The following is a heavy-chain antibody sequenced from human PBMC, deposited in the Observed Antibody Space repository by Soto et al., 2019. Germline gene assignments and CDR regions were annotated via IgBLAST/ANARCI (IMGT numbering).Heavy chain of an antibody. Sequence: QLVESGGGLVQPGGSLRISCSASGFTFSESTIYWVRQVPGKGLEAISAVSTSGRSTYYADSVKDRFRISRDNSKNTIYLQMGSLRPEDTARYYCVKQAHGLDGVAFDYWGRGTQVTVAS. V-gene: IGHV3-64D*06. CDR1: GFTFSEST. CDR3: VKQAHGLDGVAFDY. CDR2: VSTSGRST. D-gene: IGHD2-15*01. J-gene: IGHJ4*01.